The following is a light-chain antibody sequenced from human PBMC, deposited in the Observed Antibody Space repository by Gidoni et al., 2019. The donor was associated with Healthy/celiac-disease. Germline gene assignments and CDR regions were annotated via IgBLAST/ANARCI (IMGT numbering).Light chain of an antibody. J-gene: IGKJ1*01. CDR2: AAS. Sequence: DLQMTPTPSSLSASVGDRATITCRASQGISNYLAWYQPKPGKVPKILIYAASTLQSGVPSRFSGSGSGTDFTLTISSLQPEDFATYYCQKYNSAPQTFGQGTKVEIK. V-gene: IGKV1-27*01. CDR1: QGISNY. CDR3: QKYNSAPQT.